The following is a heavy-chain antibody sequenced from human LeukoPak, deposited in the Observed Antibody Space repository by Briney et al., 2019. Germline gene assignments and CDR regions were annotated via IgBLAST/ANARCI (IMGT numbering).Heavy chain of an antibody. CDR3: ARGGTGYYDSSYYYPY. Sequence: PSETLSLTCNVSGYSISIDYYWGCIRQPPGKGLEWIGSIHQIGSTYYNPSLKSRVSILMDKSKNQFSLRLNSVTAADTAVYYCARGGTGYYDSSYYYPYWGQGTLVTVSS. CDR1: GYSISIDYY. CDR2: IHQIGST. D-gene: IGHD3-22*01. J-gene: IGHJ4*02. V-gene: IGHV4-38-2*02.